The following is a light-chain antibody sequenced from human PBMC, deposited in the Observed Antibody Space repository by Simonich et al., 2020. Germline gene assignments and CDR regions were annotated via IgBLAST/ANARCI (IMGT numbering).Light chain of an antibody. Sequence: DIVMTQSPDSLAVSLGERATINCKSSQSGLYSSNNKNYIAWYQQKPGQPPKLLIYWASSRESGVPDRFSGSGSGTDFTLPISSLQAEDVAVYYCQQYYSTPWTFGQGTKVEIK. CDR1: QSGLYSSNNKNY. CDR3: QQYYSTPWT. V-gene: IGKV4-1*01. CDR2: WAS. J-gene: IGKJ1*01.